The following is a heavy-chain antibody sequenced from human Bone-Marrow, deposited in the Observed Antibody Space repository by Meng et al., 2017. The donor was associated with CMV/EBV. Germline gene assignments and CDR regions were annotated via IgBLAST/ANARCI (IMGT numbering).Heavy chain of an antibody. D-gene: IGHD1-26*01. CDR3: AKVIELPAVFAFDI. CDR1: GFIFTTYT. V-gene: IGHV3-23*01. CDR2: ISGSGGST. Sequence: GGSLRLSCVGSGFIFTTYTMNWVRQAPGKGLEWVSAISGSGGSTYYADSVKGRFTISRDNSKNTLYLQMNSLRAEDTAVYYCAKVIELPAVFAFDIWGQGTMVTVSS. J-gene: IGHJ3*02.